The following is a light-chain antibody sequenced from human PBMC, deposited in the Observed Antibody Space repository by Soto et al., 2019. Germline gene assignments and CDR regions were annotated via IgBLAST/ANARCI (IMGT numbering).Light chain of an antibody. V-gene: IGKV3-11*01. J-gene: IGKJ2*01. CDR3: QQYGSSPRT. Sequence: EIVLTQSPATLSLSPGERATLSCRASQSLSSYLGWYQLKPGQAPRLLIYDASNRATGIPARFSGSGSGTDFTLTISSLEPEDFAVYSCQQYGSSPRTFGQGTKLEIK. CDR2: DAS. CDR1: QSLSSY.